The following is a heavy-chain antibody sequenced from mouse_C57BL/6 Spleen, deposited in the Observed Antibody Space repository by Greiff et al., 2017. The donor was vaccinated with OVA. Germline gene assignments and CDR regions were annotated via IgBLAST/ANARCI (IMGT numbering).Heavy chain of an antibody. V-gene: IGHV1-81*01. J-gene: IGHJ1*03. CDR3: ARYYGDSSYWYFEV. D-gene: IGHD1-1*01. Sequence: QVQLKESGAELARPGASVKLSCKASGYTFTSYGISWVKQRTGQGLEWIGEIYPRSGNTYYNEKFKGKATLTADKSSSTAYMELRSLTSEDSAVYFCARYYGDSSYWYFEVWGTGTTVTVSS. CDR1: GYTFTSYG. CDR2: IYPRSGNT.